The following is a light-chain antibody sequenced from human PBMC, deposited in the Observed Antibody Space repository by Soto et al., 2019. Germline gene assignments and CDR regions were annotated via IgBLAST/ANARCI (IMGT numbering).Light chain of an antibody. V-gene: IGKV3-15*01. CDR3: QQYNNWGLT. Sequence: EIVMTQSPATLSVSPGERATLSCRASQSVSSNLAWYQQKPGQAPRLLIYGASTRATGIPARFSGSGSGTEFTLTISSLQSEDFAVYYGQQYNNWGLTFGGGTKVEIK. CDR2: GAS. CDR1: QSVSSN. J-gene: IGKJ4*01.